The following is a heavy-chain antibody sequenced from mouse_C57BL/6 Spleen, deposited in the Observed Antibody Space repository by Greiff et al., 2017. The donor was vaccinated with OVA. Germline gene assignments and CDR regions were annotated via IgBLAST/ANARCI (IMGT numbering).Heavy chain of an antibody. J-gene: IGHJ2*01. V-gene: IGHV10-1*01. CDR2: IRSKSNNYAT. CDR1: GFSFNTYA. D-gene: IGHD1-1*01. Sequence: EVQLQESGGGLVQPKGSLKLSCAASGFSFNTYAMNWVRQAPGKGLEWVARIRSKSNNYATYYADSVKDRFTISRDDSESMLYLQMNNLKTEDTAMYYCVRNYGSSYYFDYWGQGTTLTVSS. CDR3: VRNYGSSYYFDY.